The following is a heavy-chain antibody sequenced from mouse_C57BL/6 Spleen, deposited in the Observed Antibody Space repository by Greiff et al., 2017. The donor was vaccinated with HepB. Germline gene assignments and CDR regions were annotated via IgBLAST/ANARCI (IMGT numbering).Heavy chain of an antibody. CDR3: AITTVVASGYFDY. D-gene: IGHD1-1*01. CDR1: GYTFTSYW. J-gene: IGHJ2*01. Sequence: VQLQQPGAELVKPGASVKMSCKASGYTFTSYWITWVKQRPGQGLEWIGDIYPGSGSTNYNEKFKSKATLTVDTSSSTAYMQLSSLTSEDSAVYYCAITTVVASGYFDYWGQGTTLTVSS. CDR2: IYPGSGST. V-gene: IGHV1-55*01.